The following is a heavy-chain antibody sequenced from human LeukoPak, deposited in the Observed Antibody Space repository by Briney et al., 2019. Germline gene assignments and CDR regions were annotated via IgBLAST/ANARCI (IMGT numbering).Heavy chain of an antibody. CDR2: INPNSGGT. CDR3: ARGASGVYTVTTSWFDP. CDR1: GYTFTGYY. Sequence: GASVKVSCKASGYTFTGYYMHWVRQAPGQGLEWMGWINPNSGGTNYAQKFQGRVTMTRDTSISTAYMELSRLRSDDTAVDYCARGASGVYTVTTSWFDPWGQGTLVTVSS. D-gene: IGHD4-17*01. V-gene: IGHV1-2*02. J-gene: IGHJ5*02.